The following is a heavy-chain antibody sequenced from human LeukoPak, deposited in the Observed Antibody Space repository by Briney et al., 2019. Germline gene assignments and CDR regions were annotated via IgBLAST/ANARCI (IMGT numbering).Heavy chain of an antibody. J-gene: IGHJ4*02. CDR1: GFTFSSYA. CDR3: AKIILTYYDFWSALNY. Sequence: GGSLRLSCAASGFTFSSYAMSWVRQAPGKGLEWVSAISGSGGSTYYADSVKGRFTISRDNSKNTLYLQMNSLRAEDTAVYYCAKIILTYYDFWSALNYWGQGTLVTVSS. CDR2: ISGSGGST. D-gene: IGHD3-3*01. V-gene: IGHV3-23*01.